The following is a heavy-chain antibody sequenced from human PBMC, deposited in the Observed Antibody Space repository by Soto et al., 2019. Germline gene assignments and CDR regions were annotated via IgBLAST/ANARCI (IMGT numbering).Heavy chain of an antibody. J-gene: IGHJ4*02. D-gene: IGHD3-22*01. V-gene: IGHV4-34*01. CDR3: ACSGYYYGLRDY. CDR1: GGSFSGYY. CDR2: INHSGST. Sequence: PSEALSLTCAVYGGSFSGYYWSWIRQPPGKGLEWIGEINHSGSTNYNPSLKSRVTISVDTSKNQFSLKLSSVTAADTAVYYCACSGYYYGLRDYWGQGTLVTVSP.